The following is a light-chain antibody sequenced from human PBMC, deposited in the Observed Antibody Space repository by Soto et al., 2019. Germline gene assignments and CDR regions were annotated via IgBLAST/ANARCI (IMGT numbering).Light chain of an antibody. V-gene: IGKV2-30*01. CDR1: QSLVYGDGNTY. Sequence: DVVMTQSPLSLPVTLGQPASISCKSSQSLVYGDGNTYLNWFQQRPGQSPRRLIYKVSNRDSGVPDRISGSGSSTDFTLIISRVETEDVGVYYCMQGTHWPPGPFTFGQATKLEIK. CDR2: KVS. CDR3: MQGTHWPPGPFT. J-gene: IGKJ2*01.